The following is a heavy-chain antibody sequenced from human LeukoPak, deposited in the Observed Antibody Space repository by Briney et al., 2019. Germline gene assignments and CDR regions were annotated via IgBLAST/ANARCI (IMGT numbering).Heavy chain of an antibody. CDR3: ARAGEYSTRSYYRGCFDY. CDR1: GYSFTAFY. V-gene: IGHV1-2*02. J-gene: IGHJ4*02. CDR2: IHPRSGET. Sequence: PGASVKVACKAPGYSFTAFYIHWVRQAPGQGLEWMGWIHPRSGETNYAYHVRGRVTMTRDTSISTTYMDLGSLGSDDTAVYYCARAGEYSTRSYYRGCFDYWGQGTLVTVSS. D-gene: IGHD3-10*01.